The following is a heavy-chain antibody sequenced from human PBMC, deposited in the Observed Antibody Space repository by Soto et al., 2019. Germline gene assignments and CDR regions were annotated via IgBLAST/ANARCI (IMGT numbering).Heavy chain of an antibody. CDR2: IIPIFGTA. Sequence: ASVKVSCKASGGTFSSYAISWVRQAPGQGLEWMGGIIPIFGTANYAQKFQGRVTITADESTSTAYMELSSLRSEDTAVYYCASLDFSSGWRFDYWGQGTLVTVSS. CDR3: ASLDFSSGWRFDY. CDR1: GGTFSSYA. J-gene: IGHJ4*02. D-gene: IGHD6-19*01. V-gene: IGHV1-69*13.